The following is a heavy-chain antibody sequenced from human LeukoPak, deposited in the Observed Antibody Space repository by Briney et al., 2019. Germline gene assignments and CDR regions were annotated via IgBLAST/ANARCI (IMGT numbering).Heavy chain of an antibody. Sequence: PGGSLRLSCAVSGFTFSSYSMNWVRQAPGKGLEWVSYISSSSSTIYYADSVKGRFTISRDNAKNSLYLQMNSLRDEDTAVYYCARDPFLGYCSGGSCYAYYGMDVWGQGTTVTVSS. CDR3: ARDPFLGYCSGGSCYAYYGMDV. CDR2: ISSSSSTI. V-gene: IGHV3-48*02. J-gene: IGHJ6*02. CDR1: GFTFSSYS. D-gene: IGHD2-15*01.